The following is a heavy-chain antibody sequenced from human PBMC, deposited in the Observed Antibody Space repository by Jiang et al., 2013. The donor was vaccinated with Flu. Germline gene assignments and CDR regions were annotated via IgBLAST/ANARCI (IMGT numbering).Heavy chain of an antibody. D-gene: IGHD2-15*01. Sequence: SFTSYWISWVRQMPGKGLEWMGRIDPSDSYTNYSPSFQGHVTISADKSISTAYLQWSSLKASDTAMYYCARHCSGGSCYSFDYWGQGTLVTVSS. CDR3: ARHCSGGSCYSFDY. CDR1: SFTSYW. CDR2: IDPSDSYT. V-gene: IGHV5-10-1*01. J-gene: IGHJ4*02.